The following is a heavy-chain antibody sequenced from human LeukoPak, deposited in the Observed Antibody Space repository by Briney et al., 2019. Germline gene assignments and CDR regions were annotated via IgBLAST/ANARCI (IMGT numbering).Heavy chain of an antibody. CDR1: GFTFSHYA. J-gene: IGHJ3*02. D-gene: IGHD4-17*01. Sequence: GGSLRLSCVASGFTFSHYAMSWVRQAPGKGLDWVSAISGSGVSTYYTDSVKGRFTISRDNSRNTVYLQMNSLRAEDTALYYCAKDLSRTDVRSFDIWGQGTVVTVSS. CDR2: ISGSGVST. CDR3: AKDLSRTDVRSFDI. V-gene: IGHV3-23*01.